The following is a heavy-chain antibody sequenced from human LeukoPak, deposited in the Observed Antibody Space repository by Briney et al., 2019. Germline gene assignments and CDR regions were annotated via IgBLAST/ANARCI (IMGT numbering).Heavy chain of an antibody. D-gene: IGHD2-15*01. CDR2: INHSGST. J-gene: IGHJ5*02. Sequence: SETLSLTCAVYGGSFSGYYWSWIRQPPGKGLEWIEEINHSGSTNYNPSLKSRVTISVDTSKNQFSLKLSSVTAADTAVYYCARHEYCSGGSCYSVNWFDPWGQGTLVTVSS. V-gene: IGHV4-34*01. CDR1: GGSFSGYY. CDR3: ARHEYCSGGSCYSVNWFDP.